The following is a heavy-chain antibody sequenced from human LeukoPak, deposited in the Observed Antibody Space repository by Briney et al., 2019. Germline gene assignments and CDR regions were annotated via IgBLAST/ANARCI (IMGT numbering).Heavy chain of an antibody. Sequence: PGGSLRLSCAASGFTFSSYAMSWVRQAPGKGLKWVSAISGSGGSTYYADSVKGRFTISRDNYKNTLYLQMNSLRAEDTAVYYCATLGGCSGGSCYTGGYYYYYMDVWGKGTTVTVSS. J-gene: IGHJ6*03. D-gene: IGHD2-15*01. CDR3: ATLGGCSGGSCYTGGYYYYYMDV. V-gene: IGHV3-23*01. CDR2: ISGSGGST. CDR1: GFTFSSYA.